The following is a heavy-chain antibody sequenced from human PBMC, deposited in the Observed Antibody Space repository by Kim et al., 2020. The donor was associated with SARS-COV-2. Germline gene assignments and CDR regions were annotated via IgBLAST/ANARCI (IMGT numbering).Heavy chain of an antibody. D-gene: IGHD5-12*01. Sequence: SGSSILYADSVKGRFTMSRDNAKDSLYLKMNSLRDEDTAVYYCAGGYNSAYWGPGALVTVSS. CDR2: SGSSI. CDR3: AGGYNSAY. V-gene: IGHV3-48*02. J-gene: IGHJ4*02.